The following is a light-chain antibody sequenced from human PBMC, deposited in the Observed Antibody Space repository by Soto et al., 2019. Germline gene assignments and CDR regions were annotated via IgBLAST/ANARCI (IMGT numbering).Light chain of an antibody. CDR3: QQYHGYSRT. V-gene: IGKV1-5*01. CDR1: QTISDY. Sequence: TQMTESPAAVSAYVGDRVTITCRASQTISDYLTWYQQKPGKAPDLLISDVSNLERGVASRFSGSGSGTEFTLTISSMQPDDFATYYCQQYHGYSRTFGQGTKVDIK. J-gene: IGKJ1*01. CDR2: DVS.